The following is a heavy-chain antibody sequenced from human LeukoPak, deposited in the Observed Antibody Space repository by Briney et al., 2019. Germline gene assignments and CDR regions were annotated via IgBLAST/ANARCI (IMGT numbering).Heavy chain of an antibody. CDR3: ARDHGSSWYWFDP. V-gene: IGHV4-59*01. CDR2: IYYSGST. Sequence: SETLSLTCNVSGGSIRGYYWSWIRQPPGKGLEWIGYIYYSGSTNYNPSLKSRVTISVDTSKNQFSLKLSSVTAADTAVYYCARDHGSSWYWFDPWGQGTLVTVSS. D-gene: IGHD6-13*01. J-gene: IGHJ5*02. CDR1: GGSIRGYY.